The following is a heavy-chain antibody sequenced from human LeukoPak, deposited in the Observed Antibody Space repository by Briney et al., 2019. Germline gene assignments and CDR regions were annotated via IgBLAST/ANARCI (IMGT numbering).Heavy chain of an antibody. CDR1: GGSISSYY. J-gene: IGHJ4*02. Sequence: PSETLSLTCTVSGGSISSYYWSWIRQPPGKGLEWIGHIYYSGSTNYNPSLKSRVTISVDTSKNQFSLKLSSVTAADTAVYYCARTTSSSWEYYFDYWGQGTLVTVPS. CDR2: IYYSGST. D-gene: IGHD6-13*01. V-gene: IGHV4-59*12. CDR3: ARTTSSSWEYYFDY.